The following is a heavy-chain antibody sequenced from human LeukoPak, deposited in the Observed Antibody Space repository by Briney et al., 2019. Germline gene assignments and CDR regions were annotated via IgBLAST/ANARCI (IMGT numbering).Heavy chain of an antibody. CDR1: GGSISSGGYY. Sequence: PSQTLSLTCTVSGGSISSGGYYWSWIRHHPGKGWGWFGYIYYSGSTYYNPSLKSRVTISVDTSKNQFSLKLSSVTAADTAVYYCARTRRGRPHDAFDIWGQGTMVTVSS. J-gene: IGHJ3*02. CDR2: IYYSGST. D-gene: IGHD3-10*01. CDR3: ARTRRGRPHDAFDI. V-gene: IGHV4-31*03.